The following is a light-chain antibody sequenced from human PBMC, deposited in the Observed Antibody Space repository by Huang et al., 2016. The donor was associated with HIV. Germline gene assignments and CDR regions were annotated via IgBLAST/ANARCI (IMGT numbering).Light chain of an antibody. V-gene: IGKV2-28*01. CDR3: MQALQTPPP. CDR1: QSLLHSNGYNY. CDR2: LGS. Sequence: DIVMTQSPLSLPVTPGEPAPISCRSSQSLLHSNGYNYLDWYLQKPGQSPQLLIYLGSNRASGVPDRFSGSGSGTDFTLKISRVEAEDVGVYYCMQALQTPPPFGQGTKLEIK. J-gene: IGKJ2*01.